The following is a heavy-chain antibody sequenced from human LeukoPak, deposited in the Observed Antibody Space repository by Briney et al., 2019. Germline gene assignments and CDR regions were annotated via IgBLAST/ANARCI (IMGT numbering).Heavy chain of an antibody. CDR3: ASAYFRGYSYAGNYYYYYGMDV. V-gene: IGHV1-69*02. D-gene: IGHD5-18*01. CDR1: GGTFSSYS. CDR2: IIPILGKP. Sequence: SVTVSCNASGGTFSSYSTSWVRQAPGQGLDWMGKIIPILGKPKYEQKCQCTVTILADKSTSTPYKELSSLRSEDPVVYYCASAYFRGYSYAGNYYYYYGMDVWGQGTTVTVSS. J-gene: IGHJ6*02.